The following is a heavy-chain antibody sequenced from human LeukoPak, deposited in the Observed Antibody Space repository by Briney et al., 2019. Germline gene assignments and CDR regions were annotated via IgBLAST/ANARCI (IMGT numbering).Heavy chain of an antibody. CDR3: ARGRYCTSASCYLDY. Sequence: GGSLRLSCAASGFTFSTYWTHWVRQAPGKGLVWVSRINPDGSSTSYADSVKGRFTISRDNAKNTLYLQMNSLRAEDTGVFYCARGRYCTSASCYLDYWAQGPLVTVSS. V-gene: IGHV3-74*01. D-gene: IGHD2-2*01. J-gene: IGHJ4*02. CDR1: GFTFSTYW. CDR2: INPDGSST.